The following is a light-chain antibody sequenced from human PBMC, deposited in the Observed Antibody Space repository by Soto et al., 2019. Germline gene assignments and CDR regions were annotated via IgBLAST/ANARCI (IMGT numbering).Light chain of an antibody. CDR1: QSVSRW. J-gene: IGKJ1*01. CDR3: QQYDRFPWT. CDR2: SAS. Sequence: DIQMTQSPSTLSASLGDRVTSTCRASQSVSRWLAWFQQKPGRAPHLLIYSASTLERGVPSRFNGTASGTHFTLTINSLQPDDFATYYGQQYDRFPWTFGQGTKV. V-gene: IGKV1-5*03.